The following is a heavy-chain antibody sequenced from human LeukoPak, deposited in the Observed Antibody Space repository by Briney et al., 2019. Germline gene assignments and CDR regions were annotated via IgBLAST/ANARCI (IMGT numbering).Heavy chain of an antibody. CDR3: ARGYSSSWCPDY. CDR2: ISAYNGNT. Sequence: ASVEVSCKASGGTFSSYAISWVRQAPGQGLEWMGWISAYNGNTNYAQKLQGRVTMTTDTSTSTAYMELRSLRSDDTAVYYCARGYSSSWCPDYWGQGTLVTVSS. D-gene: IGHD6-13*01. CDR1: GGTFSSYA. V-gene: IGHV1-18*01. J-gene: IGHJ4*02.